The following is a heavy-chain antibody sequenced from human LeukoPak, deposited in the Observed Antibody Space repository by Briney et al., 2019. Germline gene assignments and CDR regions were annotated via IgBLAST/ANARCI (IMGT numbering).Heavy chain of an antibody. J-gene: IGHJ5*01. CDR1: GGSISSYY. V-gene: IGHV4-59*01. CDR3: ARGPNWFDS. Sequence: SETLSLTCTVSGGSISSYYWSWIRQPPGKGLEWIGYIYYSGSTNYNPSLKSRVTISVDTSKNQFSLKLSSVTAADTAVYYCARGPNWFDSWGQGTLVTVSS. CDR2: IYYSGST.